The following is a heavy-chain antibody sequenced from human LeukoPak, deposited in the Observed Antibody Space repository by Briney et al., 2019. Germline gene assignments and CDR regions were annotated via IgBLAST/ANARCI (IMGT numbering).Heavy chain of an antibody. CDR2: INHSGST. Sequence: SETLSLTCAVYGGSFSGYYWSWIRQPPGKGLEWIGEINHSGSTNYNPSLKSRVTISVDTSKNQFSLKLSSVTAADTAVYYCARGRVVPAAIPPRFVYWGQGTLVTVSS. V-gene: IGHV4-34*01. D-gene: IGHD2-2*02. CDR3: ARGRVVPAAIPPRFVY. J-gene: IGHJ4*02. CDR1: GGSFSGYY.